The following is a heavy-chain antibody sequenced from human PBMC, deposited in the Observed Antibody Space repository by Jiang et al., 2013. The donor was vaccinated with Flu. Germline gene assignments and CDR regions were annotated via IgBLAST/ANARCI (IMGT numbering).Heavy chain of an antibody. D-gene: IGHD1-26*01. V-gene: IGHV3-48*03. CDR2: ISSSGSPI. J-gene: IGHJ6*02. CDR1: GFTFSSYE. Sequence: VQLLESGGGLVQPGGSLRLSCAASGFTFSSYEMNWVRQAPGKGLEWVSYISSSGSPIYYADSVKGRFTISRDNAKNSLYLQMNSLRAEDTAVYYCARENVEGRDYYGMDVWGQGTTVTVSS. CDR3: ARENVEGRDYYGMDV.